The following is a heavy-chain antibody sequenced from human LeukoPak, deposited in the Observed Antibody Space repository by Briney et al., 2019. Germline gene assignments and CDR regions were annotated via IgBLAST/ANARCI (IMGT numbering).Heavy chain of an antibody. V-gene: IGHV3-30*18. CDR1: AFTFSAFG. J-gene: IGHJ4*02. D-gene: IGHD1-26*01. CDR3: AKDTRNSGSTPAYYFDS. CDR2: ISYDGSNE. Sequence: GGSLRLSCAASAFTFSAFGMHWVRQAPGKGLEWVAAISYDGSNEYYRDSVKGRFNISRDNSKNTLYLQINSLRAEDTAVYYCAKDTRNSGSTPAYYFDSWGQGTLVTVSS.